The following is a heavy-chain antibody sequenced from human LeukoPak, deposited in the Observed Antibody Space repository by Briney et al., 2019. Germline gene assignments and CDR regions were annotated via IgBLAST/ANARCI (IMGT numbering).Heavy chain of an antibody. V-gene: IGHV3-74*01. D-gene: IGHD3-22*01. J-gene: IGHJ4*02. CDR3: GSLTVVAKDH. Sequence: LSGGSLRLSCAASGFSFSTHRMHWVRQAPGKGLVYVAQINSDGSATAYADSVKGRFTISRDNAKNTLYLEMISLRAEDTAVYYCGSLTVVAKDHWGQGTLVTVSS. CDR1: GFSFSTHR. CDR2: INSDGSAT.